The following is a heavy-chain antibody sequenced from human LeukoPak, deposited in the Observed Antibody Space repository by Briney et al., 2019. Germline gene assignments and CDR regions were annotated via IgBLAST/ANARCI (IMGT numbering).Heavy chain of an antibody. D-gene: IGHD1-20*01. CDR1: GFTFSNYM. Sequence: GGSLRLSCAASGFTFSNYMMRWVRQAPGKGLVWVSRIKSDGITITYADSVKGRFTISRDNAKNTLYLQMNSLRAEDTAVYYCLRDLNWSLDQWGQGTLVTVSS. J-gene: IGHJ4*02. CDR2: IKSDGITI. CDR3: LRDLNWSLDQ. V-gene: IGHV3-74*01.